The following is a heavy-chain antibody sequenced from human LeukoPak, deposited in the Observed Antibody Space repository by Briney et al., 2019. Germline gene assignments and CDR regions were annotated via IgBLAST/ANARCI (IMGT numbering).Heavy chain of an antibody. CDR1: GFTFSSYI. CDR2: INAGGST. J-gene: IGHJ4*02. D-gene: IGHD3-9*01. Sequence: GGSLRLSCAASGFTFSSYIMNWVRQAPGKGLEWVSAINAGGSTFHTGSVMGRFTVSRDNSKNPLYLQMNSLRVEDTAVYYCAKDHPDWGSSFDYWGQGTLVTVSS. V-gene: IGHV3-23*01. CDR3: AKDHPDWGSSFDY.